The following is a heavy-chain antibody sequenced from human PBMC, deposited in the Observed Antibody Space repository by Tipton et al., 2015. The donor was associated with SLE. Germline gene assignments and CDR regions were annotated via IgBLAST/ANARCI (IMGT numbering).Heavy chain of an antibody. CDR1: GFTFSSYD. Sequence: SLRLSCAASGFTFSSYDMHWVRQATGKGLEWVSAIGTAGDTYYPGSVKGRFTISRENAKNSLYLQMNSLRAGDTAVYYCARAGHDNELYYYGMDVWGQGTTVTVSS. V-gene: IGHV3-13*01. CDR2: IGTAGDT. J-gene: IGHJ6*02. D-gene: IGHD6-19*01. CDR3: ARAGHDNELYYYGMDV.